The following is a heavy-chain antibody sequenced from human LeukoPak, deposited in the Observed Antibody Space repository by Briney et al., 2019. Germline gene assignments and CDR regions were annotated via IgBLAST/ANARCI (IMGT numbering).Heavy chain of an antibody. Sequence: GSLRLSCAASGFTVSSNYMSWVRQAPGKGLEWVSVIYSGGSTYYADSVKGRFTISRDNSKNTLYLQMNSLRAEDTAVYYCAKDLRLEYSSSGFDYWGQGTLVTVSS. V-gene: IGHV3-53*05. D-gene: IGHD6-6*01. CDR3: AKDLRLEYSSSGFDY. CDR1: GFTVSSNY. CDR2: IYSGGST. J-gene: IGHJ4*02.